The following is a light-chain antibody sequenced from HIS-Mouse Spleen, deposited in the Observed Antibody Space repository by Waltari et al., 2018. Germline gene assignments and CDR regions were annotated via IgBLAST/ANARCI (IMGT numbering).Light chain of an antibody. CDR3: SSYTSSSTNWV. J-gene: IGLJ3*02. CDR2: DVS. Sequence: QSALTQPASVSGSPGQSITISCTGTSSDVGGYNYVSWYQQHPGKAPNLRIYDVSNRPSGVSNRFSGSKSGNTASLTISGLQAEDEADYYCSSYTSSSTNWVFGGGTKLTVL. CDR1: SSDVGGYNY. V-gene: IGLV2-14*03.